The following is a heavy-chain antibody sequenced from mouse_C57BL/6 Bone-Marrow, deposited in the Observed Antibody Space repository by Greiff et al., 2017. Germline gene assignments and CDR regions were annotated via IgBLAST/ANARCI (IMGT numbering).Heavy chain of an antibody. Sequence: EVQLVESGGGLVQPKGSLKLSCAASGFSFNTYAMNWVRQAPGKGLEWVARIRSKSNNYATYYADSVKDRFTISRDDSESMLYLQMNNLKTEDTAMYYCVSNFYYAMDYWGQGTSVTVSA. D-gene: IGHD1-3*01. CDR2: IRSKSNNYAT. V-gene: IGHV10-1*01. CDR3: VSNFYYAMDY. CDR1: GFSFNTYA. J-gene: IGHJ4*01.